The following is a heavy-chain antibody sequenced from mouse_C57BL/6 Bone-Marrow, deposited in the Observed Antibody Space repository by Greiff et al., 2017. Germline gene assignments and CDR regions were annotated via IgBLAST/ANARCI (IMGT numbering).Heavy chain of an antibody. CDR1: GFTFTDYY. Sequence: EVKLVESGGGLVQPGGSLSLSCAASGFTFTDYYMSWVRQPPGKALEWLGFIRNKANGYTTEYSASVKGRFTISRDNSQSILYLQMNALRAEDSATYYCASFYGSRYFDYWGQGTTLTVSS. J-gene: IGHJ2*01. D-gene: IGHD1-1*01. CDR3: ASFYGSRYFDY. CDR2: IRNKANGYTT. V-gene: IGHV7-3*01.